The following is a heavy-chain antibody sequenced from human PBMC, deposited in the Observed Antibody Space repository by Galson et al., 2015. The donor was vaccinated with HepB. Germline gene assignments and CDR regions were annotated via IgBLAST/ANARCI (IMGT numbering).Heavy chain of an antibody. CDR1: GFTFGNYG. Sequence: SLRLSCAASGFTFGNYGMHWVRQAPGKGLEWVAVISYDGSNKYYADSVKGRFTISRDTSKNTLYLQMKSLRAEDTALYYCAKDPYLYSGLVGTMAGFDYWGPGDLGTVSA. V-gene: IGHV3-30*18. D-gene: IGHD3/OR15-3a*01. CDR2: ISYDGSNK. J-gene: IGHJ4*02. CDR3: AKDPYLYSGLVGTMAGFDY.